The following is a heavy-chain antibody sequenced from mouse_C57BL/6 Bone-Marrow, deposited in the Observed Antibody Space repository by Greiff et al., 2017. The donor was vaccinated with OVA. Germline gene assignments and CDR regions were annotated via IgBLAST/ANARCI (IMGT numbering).Heavy chain of an antibody. D-gene: IGHD1-1*01. CDR2: IWRGGST. V-gene: IGHV2-2*01. CDR3: ASPCHYGSSLFAD. J-gene: IGHJ3*01. Sequence: QVQLQQSGPGLVQPSQSLSITCTVSGFSLTSYGVHWVRQSPGKGLEWLGVIWRGGSTAYNAAFISRLSISKDNSKSQVFFKMNSLQADDTAIYYCASPCHYGSSLFADWGQGTLVTVA. CDR1: GFSLTSYG.